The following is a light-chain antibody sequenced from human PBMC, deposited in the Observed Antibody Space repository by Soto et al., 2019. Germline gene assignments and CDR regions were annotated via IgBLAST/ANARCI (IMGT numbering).Light chain of an antibody. J-gene: IGKJ1*01. V-gene: IGKV3D-15*01. CDR1: QSVSSN. CDR3: QQYNNWPPT. Sequence: VMTQSPTTLSVSPGERATLSCRASQSVSSNLAWYQQKPGQAPRLLIYDASTRDTGIPARFSGSGSGTEFTPTISSLQSEGFAVYYCQQYNNWPPTFGQGTKVDIK. CDR2: DAS.